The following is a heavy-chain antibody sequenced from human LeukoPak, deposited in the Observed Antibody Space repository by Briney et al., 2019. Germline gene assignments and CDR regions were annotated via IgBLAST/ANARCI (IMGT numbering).Heavy chain of an antibody. CDR1: GGTFSSYT. Sequence: GSSVKVSCKASGGTFSSYTISWVRQAPGQGLELMGRIIPILGTANYAQKFQGRVTITADKSTSTAYMELSSLRSEDTAVYYCARDGSVVVAASWFDPWGQGALVTVSS. V-gene: IGHV1-69*08. D-gene: IGHD2-15*01. CDR2: IIPILGTA. J-gene: IGHJ5*02. CDR3: ARDGSVVVAASWFDP.